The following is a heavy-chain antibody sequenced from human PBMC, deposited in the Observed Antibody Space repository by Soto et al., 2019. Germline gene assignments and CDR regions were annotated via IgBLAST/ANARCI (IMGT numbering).Heavy chain of an antibody. CDR3: ARGGRHSDYYYYYGMDV. CDR2: INTSGGSP. V-gene: IGHV1-46*01. CDR1: GYTFTIYY. J-gene: IGHJ6*02. D-gene: IGHD6-25*01. Sequence: ASVKVSCKAFGYTFTIYYIHWVRQAPGQGLEWMGVINTSGGSPTYAQRFQDRVTMTRDTSTSTVYMELSSLRSEDTAVYYCARGGRHSDYYYYYGMDVWGQGTTVTVSS.